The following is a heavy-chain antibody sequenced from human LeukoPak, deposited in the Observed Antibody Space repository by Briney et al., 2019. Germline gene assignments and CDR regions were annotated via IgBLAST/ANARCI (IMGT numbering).Heavy chain of an antibody. D-gene: IGHD1-7*01. Sequence: SETLSLTCTVSGGSISSSSYYWSWIRQPAGKGLEWIGRIYTSGSTNYNPSLKSRVTISVDTSKNQLSLKLSSVTAADTAVYYCAVLGNYALNYWGQGTLVTVSS. J-gene: IGHJ4*02. CDR1: GGSISSSSYY. CDR2: IYTSGST. V-gene: IGHV4-61*02. CDR3: AVLGNYALNY.